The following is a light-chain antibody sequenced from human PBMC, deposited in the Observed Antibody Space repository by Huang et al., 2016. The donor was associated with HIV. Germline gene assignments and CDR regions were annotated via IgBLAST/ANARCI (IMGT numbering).Light chain of an antibody. CDR2: AAS. V-gene: IGKV1-9*01. Sequence: IQLTQSPSSLSAPVGDRVTITCRASQGISSYLACYQEKPGKAPKLLIYAASTLQSGVPSRFSGSGSGTDFTLTISSLQPEDFATYYCQQLNSYPRTFGQGTKVEIK. CDR1: QGISSY. CDR3: QQLNSYPRT. J-gene: IGKJ1*01.